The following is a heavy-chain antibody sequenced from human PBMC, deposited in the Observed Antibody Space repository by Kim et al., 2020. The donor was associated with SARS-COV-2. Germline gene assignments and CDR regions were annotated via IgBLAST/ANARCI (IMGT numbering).Heavy chain of an antibody. CDR3: AREVVPILWFGDLHYYYAMDV. CDR2: ISAYNGNT. CDR1: GYTFTSYG. V-gene: IGHV1-18*01. Sequence: ASVKVSCKASGYTFTSYGISWVRRAPGQGLEWMGWISAYNGNTNYAQKLQGRLTMATDTSTSTAYMELRSLRSDDTAVYYCAREVVPILWFGDLHYYYAMDVWGQGTTVTVS. D-gene: IGHD3-10*01. J-gene: IGHJ6*02.